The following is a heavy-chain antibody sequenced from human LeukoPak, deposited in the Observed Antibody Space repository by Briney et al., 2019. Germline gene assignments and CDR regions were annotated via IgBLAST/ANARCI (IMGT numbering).Heavy chain of an antibody. J-gene: IGHJ6*02. Sequence: SETLSLTCTVSGGSISSYYWSWIRQPPGKELAWVGYIYYIGSTHYNPSLKSRVTISVDTSKNQFSLKLSSVTAADTAVYYCARASMITFGGVTPDYGMDVWGQGTTVTVSS. CDR2: IYYIGST. CDR1: GGSISSYY. CDR3: ARASMITFGGVTPDYGMDV. D-gene: IGHD3-16*01. V-gene: IGHV4-59*01.